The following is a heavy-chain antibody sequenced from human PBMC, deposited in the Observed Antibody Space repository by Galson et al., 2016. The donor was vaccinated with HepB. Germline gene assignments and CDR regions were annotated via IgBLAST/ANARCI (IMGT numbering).Heavy chain of an antibody. CDR3: ARESYNRFDP. J-gene: IGHJ3*01. Sequence: ALRLSCAASRFTFSNYAMHWVRQAPGKGLEWVAVISYDGNNKYYADSVKGRFTISRDNGKNSLFLQMNSLRVEDTAIYYCARESYNRFDPWGQGTKVTVSS. CDR2: ISYDGNNK. D-gene: IGHD1-1*01. CDR1: RFTFSNYA. V-gene: IGHV3-30-3*01.